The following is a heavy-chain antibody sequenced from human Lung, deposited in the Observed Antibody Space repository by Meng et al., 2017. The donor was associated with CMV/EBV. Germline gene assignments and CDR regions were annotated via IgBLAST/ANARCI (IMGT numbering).Heavy chain of an antibody. J-gene: IGHJ4*02. CDR2: IYYSGST. Sequence: SXTXSLXCTVSGGSISSSSYYWGWIRQPPGKGLEWIGSIYYSGSTYYNPSLKSRVTISVDTSKNQFSLKLSSVTAADTAVYYCARQGSVYYYDSSGQSPDYWGQGTXVTVSS. CDR1: GGSISSSSYY. CDR3: ARQGSVYYYDSSGQSPDY. D-gene: IGHD3-22*01. V-gene: IGHV4-39*01.